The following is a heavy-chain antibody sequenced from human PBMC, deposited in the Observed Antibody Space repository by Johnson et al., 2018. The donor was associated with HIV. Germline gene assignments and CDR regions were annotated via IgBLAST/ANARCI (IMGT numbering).Heavy chain of an antibody. CDR3: ARDGGSTRGDAFEI. J-gene: IGHJ3*02. V-gene: IGHV3-30*04. CDR2: ISYDGSNK. CDR1: GFTFSSYA. Sequence: QVQLVESGGGVVQPGRSLRLSCAASGFTFSSYAMHWVRQAPGKGLEWVAVISYDGSNKYYADSVKGRFTISRDNSKNTLYLQMNSLRAEDTAVYYCARDGGSTRGDAFEIWGQGTMVIVSS. D-gene: IGHD1-26*01.